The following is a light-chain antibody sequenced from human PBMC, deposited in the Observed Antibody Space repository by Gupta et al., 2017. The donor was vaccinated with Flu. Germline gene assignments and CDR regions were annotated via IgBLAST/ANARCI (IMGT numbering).Light chain of an antibody. J-gene: IGKJ1*01. CDR2: AAS. V-gene: IGKV1D-8*01. CDR3: QQYYSFPRT. CDR1: QDIRTS. Sequence: PSLLSASARDRVTISCQMSQDIRTSLAWYRQKPGKAPELLIYAASTLQSGVPSRLSGSGSGTDFTLTISSLQSEDFATYYCQQYYSFPRTFGQGTKVEIK.